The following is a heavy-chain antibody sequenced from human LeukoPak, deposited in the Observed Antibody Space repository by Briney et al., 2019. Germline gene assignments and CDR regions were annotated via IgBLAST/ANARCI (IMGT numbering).Heavy chain of an antibody. CDR3: CGSGWFAGPFGY. J-gene: IGHJ4*02. D-gene: IGHD6-19*01. CDR1: GGSITKNGYY. CDR2: MHYSGST. Sequence: PSETLSLTCSVSGGSITKNGYYWGWIRQSPETGLEGIGSMHYSGSTYYNPSLNSRFTISVDTSKNQFSLKLTSVTAADTAVYYCCGSGWFAGPFGYWGEGALLAVSS. V-gene: IGHV4-39*07.